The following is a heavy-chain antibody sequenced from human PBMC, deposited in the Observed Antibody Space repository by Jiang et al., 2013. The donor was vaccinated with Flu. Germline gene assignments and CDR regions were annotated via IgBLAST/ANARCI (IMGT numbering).Heavy chain of an antibody. J-gene: IGHJ2*01. CDR3: ARGPHSSSWYEYWYFDL. V-gene: IGHV1-8*01. CDR1: GYTFTSYD. Sequence: SGAEVKKPGASVKVSCKASGYTFTSYDINWVRQATGQGLEWMGWMNPNSGNTGYAQKFQGRVTMTRNTSISTAYMELSSLRSEDTAVYYCARGPHSSSWYEYWYFDLWAVAPWSLSPQ. D-gene: IGHD6-13*01. CDR2: MNPNSGNT.